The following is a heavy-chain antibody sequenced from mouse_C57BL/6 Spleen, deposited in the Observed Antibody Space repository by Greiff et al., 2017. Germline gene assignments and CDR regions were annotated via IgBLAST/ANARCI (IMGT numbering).Heavy chain of an antibody. Sequence: ESGPGLVKPSQSLSLTCSVTGYSITSGYYWNWIRQFPGNKLEWMGYISYDGSNNYNPSLKNRISITRDTSKNQFFLKLNSVTTGDTATYYCARVCVYSYFDYWGQGPTLTVSS. D-gene: IGHD1-1*01. CDR2: ISYDGSN. CDR3: ARVCVYSYFDY. J-gene: IGHJ2*01. CDR1: GYSITSGYY. V-gene: IGHV3-6*01.